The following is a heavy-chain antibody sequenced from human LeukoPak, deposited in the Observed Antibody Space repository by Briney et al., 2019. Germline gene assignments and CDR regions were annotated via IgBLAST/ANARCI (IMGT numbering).Heavy chain of an antibody. V-gene: IGHV4-59*12. Sequence: SETLSLTCTVSGGSISSYYWSWIRQPPGKGLEWIGYIYYSGSTNYNPSLKSRVTISVDTSKNQFSLKLSSVTAADTAVYYCARVSRGLQTIDYWGQGTLVTVSS. D-gene: IGHD5-24*01. CDR3: ARVSRGLQTIDY. CDR1: GGSISSYY. CDR2: IYYSGST. J-gene: IGHJ4*02.